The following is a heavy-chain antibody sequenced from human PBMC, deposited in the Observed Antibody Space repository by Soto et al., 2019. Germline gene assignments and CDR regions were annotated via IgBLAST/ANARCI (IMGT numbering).Heavy chain of an antibody. CDR1: GFTFSSYS. Sequence: GGSLRLSCAASGFTFSSYSMNWVRQAPGKGLEWVSSISSSSSYIYYADSVKGRFTISRDNAKNSLYLQMNSLRAEDTAVYYCARIILLWFGETSQPGWFDPWGQGTLVTVSS. CDR3: ARIILLWFGETSQPGWFDP. CDR2: ISSSSSYI. D-gene: IGHD3-10*01. V-gene: IGHV3-21*01. J-gene: IGHJ5*02.